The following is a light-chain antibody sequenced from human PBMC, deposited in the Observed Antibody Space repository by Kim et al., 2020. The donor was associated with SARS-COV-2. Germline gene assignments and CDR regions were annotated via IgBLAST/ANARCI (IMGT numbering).Light chain of an antibody. J-gene: IGKJ3*01. CDR2: DAS. Sequence: GDRANITCRAIQSISSWLAWYQQKPGKAPQLLIYDASNLESGVPSRFSGSGSGTEFTLTIGSLQPDDFATSYCQQYNSLPFTFGPGTKVDIK. CDR1: QSISSW. V-gene: IGKV1-5*01. CDR3: QQYNSLPFT.